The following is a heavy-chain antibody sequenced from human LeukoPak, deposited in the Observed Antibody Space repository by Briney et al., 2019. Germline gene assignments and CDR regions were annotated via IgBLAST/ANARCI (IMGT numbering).Heavy chain of an antibody. CDR1: GYTFTSYY. CDR3: TRARAAAGAQYFQH. J-gene: IGHJ1*01. V-gene: IGHV1-46*01. D-gene: IGHD6-13*01. CDR2: IYTNDGSA. Sequence: ASVKVSCKASGYTFTSYYLHWVRQAPGQRHEWMGIIYTNDGSARYAQKFQGRVTMTRDTSTGTVYMELRSLGSDDTAVYYCTRARAAAGAQYFQHWGQGTLVSASS.